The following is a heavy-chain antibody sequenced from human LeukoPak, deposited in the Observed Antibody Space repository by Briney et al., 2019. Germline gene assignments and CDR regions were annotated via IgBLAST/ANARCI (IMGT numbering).Heavy chain of an antibody. CDR3: ARAVAVAGSYDY. Sequence: GGSLRLSCAASGFTVSSNYKSWVRQAPGKGLEWVSVIYSGGSTYYADSVKGRFTISRDNSKNTLYLQMNSLRAEDTAVYYCARAVAVAGSYDYWGQGTLVTVSS. CDR2: IYSGGST. V-gene: IGHV3-53*01. CDR1: GFTVSSNY. D-gene: IGHD6-19*01. J-gene: IGHJ4*02.